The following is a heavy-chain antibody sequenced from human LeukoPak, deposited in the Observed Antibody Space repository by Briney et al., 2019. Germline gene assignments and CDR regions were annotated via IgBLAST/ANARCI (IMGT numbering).Heavy chain of an antibody. CDR2: IYHSGST. V-gene: IGHV4-30-2*01. J-gene: IGHJ4*02. Sequence: SQTLSLTCAVSGGSISSGGYSWSWIRQPPGKGLEWIGYIYHSGSTYYNPSLKSRVTISVDRSKNQFSLKLSSVTAADTAVYYRARGDWSYGLGFDYWGQGTLVTVSS. CDR1: GGSISSGGYS. D-gene: IGHD5-18*01. CDR3: ARGDWSYGLGFDY.